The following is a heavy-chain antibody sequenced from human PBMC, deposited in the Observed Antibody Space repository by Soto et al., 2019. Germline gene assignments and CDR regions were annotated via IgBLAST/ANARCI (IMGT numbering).Heavy chain of an antibody. Sequence: GGSLRLSCAASGFTFSDYSMSWVRHAPGRGLEWVSYISPRSGTIYYADSVRGRFTISRDNAKNSLYLQMNSLRDEDTAVYYCARDRDSGSGSYYFDPWGQGTLVTVSS. V-gene: IGHV3-48*02. D-gene: IGHD3-10*01. CDR3: ARDRDSGSGSYYFDP. J-gene: IGHJ5*02. CDR2: ISPRSGTI. CDR1: GFTFSDYS.